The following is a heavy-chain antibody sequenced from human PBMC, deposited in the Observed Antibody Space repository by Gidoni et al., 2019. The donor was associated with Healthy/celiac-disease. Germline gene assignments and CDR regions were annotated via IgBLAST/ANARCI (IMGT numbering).Heavy chain of an antibody. CDR3: ARGSASWYSYGTPLFDY. CDR1: GWPFSGYY. D-gene: IGHD5-18*01. V-gene: IGHV4-34*01. CDR2: VNHSGSS. J-gene: IGHJ4*02. Sequence: QGQLQQWGARLFKPSANLALTCAFDGWPFSGYYWGWILKPPGKGLEWIGEVNHSGSSNYNPYLKSRVTISVDTSKNQFYLKLSFVTAADTAVYYCARGSASWYSYGTPLFDYWGQGTLVTVSS.